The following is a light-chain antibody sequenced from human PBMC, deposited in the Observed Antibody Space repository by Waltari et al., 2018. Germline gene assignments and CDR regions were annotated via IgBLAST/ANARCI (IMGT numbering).Light chain of an antibody. V-gene: IGKV4-1*01. CDR3: QQHYSTPPT. CDR1: QSVLSNSNNKNY. CDR2: WAS. Sequence: DIVMTQSPDSLAVSLGERAAIHCKSSQSVLSNSNNKNYLAWYQQKPGQPPKLLISWASTRESGVPDRFSGSGSGTDFTLTISSLQAEDVAAYYCQQHYSTPPTFGQGTKVEIK. J-gene: IGKJ1*01.